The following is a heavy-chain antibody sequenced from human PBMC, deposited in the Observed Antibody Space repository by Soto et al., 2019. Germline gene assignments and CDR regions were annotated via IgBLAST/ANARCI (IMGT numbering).Heavy chain of an antibody. CDR2: IKQDGSEK. D-gene: IGHD3-3*01. J-gene: IGHJ4*02. CDR1: GFTFSSYA. CDR3: AREDYDFWSGYYPLDY. V-gene: IGHV3-7*01. Sequence: GGSLRLSYAASGFTFSSYAMSWVRQAPGKGLEWVANIKQDGSEKYYVDSVKGRFTISRDNAKNSLYLQMNSLRAEDTAVYYCAREDYDFWSGYYPLDYWGQGTLVTVSS.